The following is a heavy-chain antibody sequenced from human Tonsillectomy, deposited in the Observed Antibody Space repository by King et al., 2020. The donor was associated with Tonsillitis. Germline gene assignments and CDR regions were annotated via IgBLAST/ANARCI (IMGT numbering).Heavy chain of an antibody. Sequence: VQLQQSGPGLVKPSQILSLTCAISGDSVSSNSAAWNWIRQSPTRGLEWLGRTYYKSRWYNDYAVSVKSRITINPDTSKNQFSMQLKSVTPEDTAMYYCARDSSTLLSDYGMDVWGQGTTVTVSS. D-gene: IGHD6-19*01. CDR3: ARDSSTLLSDYGMDV. CDR2: TYYKSRWYN. J-gene: IGHJ6*01. V-gene: IGHV6-1*01. CDR1: GDSVSSNSAA.